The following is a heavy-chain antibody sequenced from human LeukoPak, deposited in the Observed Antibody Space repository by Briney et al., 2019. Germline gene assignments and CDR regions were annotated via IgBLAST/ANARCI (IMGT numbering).Heavy chain of an antibody. V-gene: IGHV3-48*03. CDR2: ICGSGSTI. CDR1: GFTFSSYE. J-gene: IGHJ4*02. CDR3: ARERDSSGYYSLDY. Sequence: GGSLRLSCAASGFTFSSYEMNWVREAPGKGVEWVSYICGSGSTIYYADSVKGRFTISRDNAKNSLYLQMNSLRAEDTAVYYCARERDSSGYYSLDYWGQGTLVTVSS. D-gene: IGHD3-22*01.